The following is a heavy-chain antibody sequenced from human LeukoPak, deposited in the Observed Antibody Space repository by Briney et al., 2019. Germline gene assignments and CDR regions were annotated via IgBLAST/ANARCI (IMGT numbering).Heavy chain of an antibody. CDR3: ARGYYDFWSGYPHWFDP. CDR1: GGSISSYY. Sequence: PSETLSLTCTVSGGSISSYYWSWIRQPPGKGLEWIGYIYYSGSTNYNPSLKSRVAISVDTSKNQFSLKLSSVTAADTAVYYCARGYYDFWSGYPHWFDPWGQGTLVTVSS. V-gene: IGHV4-59*01. CDR2: IYYSGST. J-gene: IGHJ5*02. D-gene: IGHD3-3*01.